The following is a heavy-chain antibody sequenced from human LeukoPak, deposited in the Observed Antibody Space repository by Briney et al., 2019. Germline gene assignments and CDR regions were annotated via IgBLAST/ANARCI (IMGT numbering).Heavy chain of an antibody. J-gene: IGHJ6*02. CDR1: EATFNYYW. CDR3: ARYFFAMDV. D-gene: IGHD2/OR15-2a*01. V-gene: IGHV3-7*01. CDR2: IKHDGSLK. Sequence: GGSLRLSCVASEATFNYYWMTWVRQAPVKGLEWVANIKHDGSLKYYMDSVKGRFTISRDNSLNSVYLQMNSVRAEDTAVYYCARYFFAMDVWGQGTTVTVSS.